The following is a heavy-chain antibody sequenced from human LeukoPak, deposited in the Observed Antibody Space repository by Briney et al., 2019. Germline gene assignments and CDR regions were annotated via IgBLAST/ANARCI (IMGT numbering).Heavy chain of an antibody. CDR3: ARVHYDILTGYYLFDY. V-gene: IGHV4-59*01. J-gene: IGHJ4*02. D-gene: IGHD3-9*01. Sequence: SETLSLTCTVSGGSISSYYWSWIRQPPGKGLEWLGYIYYSGSTNYNPSLKSRVTISVDTSKNQFSLKLSSVTAADTAVYYCARVHYDILTGYYLFDYWGQGTLVTVSS. CDR1: GGSISSYY. CDR2: IYYSGST.